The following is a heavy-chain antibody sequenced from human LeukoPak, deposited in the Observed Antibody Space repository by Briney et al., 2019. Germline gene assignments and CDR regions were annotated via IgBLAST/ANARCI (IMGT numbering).Heavy chain of an antibody. V-gene: IGHV1-2*02. CDR1: GYTFTGYY. Sequence: ASVKVSCKASGYTFTGYYMHWVRQAPGQGLEWMGWINPNSGGTNYAQKFQGRVTMTRDTSISTAYMELSRLRSDDTAVYYCARALVPAAKVERGWFDPWGQGTLVTVSS. J-gene: IGHJ5*02. CDR2: INPNSGGT. D-gene: IGHD2-2*01. CDR3: ARALVPAAKVERGWFDP.